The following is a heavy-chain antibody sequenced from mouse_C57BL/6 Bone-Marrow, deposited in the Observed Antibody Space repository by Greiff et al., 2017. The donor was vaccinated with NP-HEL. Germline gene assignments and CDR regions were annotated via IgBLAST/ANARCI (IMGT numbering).Heavy chain of an antibody. V-gene: IGHV3-6*01. Sequence: EVKLMESGPGLVKPSQSLSLTCSVTGYSTTSGYYWNWIRQFPGNKLEWMGYISYDGSNNYNPSLKNRISITRDTSKNQFFLKLNSVTTEDTATYYCAPSYYGSSKRYYFDYWGQGTTLTVSS. D-gene: IGHD1-1*01. CDR2: ISYDGSN. CDR1: GYSTTSGYY. CDR3: APSYYGSSKRYYFDY. J-gene: IGHJ2*01.